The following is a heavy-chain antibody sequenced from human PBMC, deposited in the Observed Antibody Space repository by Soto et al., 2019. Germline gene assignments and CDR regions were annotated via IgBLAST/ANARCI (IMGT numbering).Heavy chain of an antibody. CDR3: ARQGGYFGVVTGDYYYYYMDV. J-gene: IGHJ6*03. Sequence: SETLSLTCTVSGGSISSYYWSWIRQPPGKGLEWIGYIYYSGSTNYNPSLKSRVTISVATSKNQFSLKLSSVTAADTAVYYCARQGGYFGVVTGDYYYYYMDVWGKGTTVTVSS. D-gene: IGHD3-3*01. CDR1: GGSISSYY. V-gene: IGHV4-59*08. CDR2: IYYSGST.